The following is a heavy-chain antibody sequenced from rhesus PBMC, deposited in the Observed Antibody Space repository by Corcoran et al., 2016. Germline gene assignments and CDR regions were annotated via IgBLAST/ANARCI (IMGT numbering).Heavy chain of an antibody. CDR3: AKRGSSWSAEYFEF. V-gene: IGHV3S25*01. CDR2: INRGGGST. J-gene: IGHJ1*01. CDR1: GFTFSSYW. Sequence: EVQLVESGGGLAKPGGSLRLSCAASGFTFSSYWMNWVRQAPGKGLEWVSAINRGGGSTYYADSVKGRFTISRDNSKNTLSLQMNSLRAEDTAVYYCAKRGSSWSAEYFEFWGQGALVTVSS. D-gene: IGHD6-13*01.